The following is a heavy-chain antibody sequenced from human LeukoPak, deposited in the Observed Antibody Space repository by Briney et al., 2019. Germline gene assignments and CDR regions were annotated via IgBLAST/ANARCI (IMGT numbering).Heavy chain of an antibody. CDR3: AKDRGGSLDY. Sequence: GGLLRLSCAASGFSFSSDLMHWVRQAPGKGLVWVSHINSDGRSTRYADSVKGRFTISRDNAKNTLYLQMNSLRAEDTAVYYCAKDRGGSLDYWGQGTLVTVSS. D-gene: IGHD1-26*01. V-gene: IGHV3-74*01. J-gene: IGHJ4*02. CDR2: INSDGRST. CDR1: GFSFSSDL.